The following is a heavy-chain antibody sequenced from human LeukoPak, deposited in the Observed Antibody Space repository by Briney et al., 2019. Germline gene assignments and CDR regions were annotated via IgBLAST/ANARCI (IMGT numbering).Heavy chain of an antibody. J-gene: IGHJ4*02. CDR2: ISGSGGNT. CDR1: GFTFSNAW. CDR3: AKAARSDSTDY. D-gene: IGHD2-21*02. Sequence: GGSLRLSCAASGFTFSNAWMNWVRQAPGKGLEWVSAISGSGGNTYYADSVKGRFTISRDNSKNTLYLQMNSLRAEDTAVYYCAKAARSDSTDYWGQGTLATVSS. V-gene: IGHV3-23*01.